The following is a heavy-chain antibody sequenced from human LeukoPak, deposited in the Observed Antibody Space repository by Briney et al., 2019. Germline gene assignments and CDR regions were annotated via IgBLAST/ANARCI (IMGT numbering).Heavy chain of an antibody. V-gene: IGHV3-30*03. Sequence: PGGSLRLSCAASGFTFSTYGMNWVRQAPGKGLEWVSLISFDGSNKYYADSVKGRFAISRDNSKNTLYLQMNSLRPEDTAVYYCARGNGLSSGWYEFDFWGQGALVAVSS. CDR2: ISFDGSNK. CDR3: ARGNGLSSGWYEFDF. D-gene: IGHD6-19*01. J-gene: IGHJ4*02. CDR1: GFTFSTYG.